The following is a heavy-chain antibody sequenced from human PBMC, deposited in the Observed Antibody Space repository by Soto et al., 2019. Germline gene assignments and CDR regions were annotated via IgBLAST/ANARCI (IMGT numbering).Heavy chain of an antibody. V-gene: IGHV4-59*01. CDR3: ARGHYSGYAY. CDR1: GCPISSYY. CDR2: IYYSGST. Sequence: ASETLPLTCPFSGCPISSYYWSWIRQPPGKGLEWIGYIYYSGSTNYNPSLKSRVTISVDTSKNQFSLKLSSVTAADTAVYYCARGHYSGYAYWGQGTLVTVSS. J-gene: IGHJ4*02. D-gene: IGHD5-12*01.